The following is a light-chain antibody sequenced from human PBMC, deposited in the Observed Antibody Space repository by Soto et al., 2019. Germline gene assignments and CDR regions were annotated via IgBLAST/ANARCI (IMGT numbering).Light chain of an antibody. CDR1: QDISNY. V-gene: IGKV1-33*01. Sequence: DIQMTQSPSSLSASAGDRVTITCQASQDISNYLNWYQQKPGKAPKLLIYDASNLETGVPSRFSGSGSGTDFTFTISSLQPEDIATYYCQQYDNLPRLTFGGGTKVDIK. J-gene: IGKJ4*01. CDR3: QQYDNLPRLT. CDR2: DAS.